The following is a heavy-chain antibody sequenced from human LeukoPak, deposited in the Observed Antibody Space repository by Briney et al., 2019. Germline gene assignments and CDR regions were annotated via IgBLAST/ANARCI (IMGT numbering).Heavy chain of an antibody. CDR3: AKGRAYDSSGWDAFDI. D-gene: IGHD3-22*01. CDR2: ISGSGGST. V-gene: IGHV3-23*01. Sequence: TGGSLRLSCAASGFSFSSYAMSWVRQAPGKGLEWVSAISGSGGSTYYADSMKGRFTISRDNSKNTLYLQMNSLRAEDTAIYYCAKGRAYDSSGWDAFDIWGQGTMVTVSS. CDR1: GFSFSSYA. J-gene: IGHJ3*02.